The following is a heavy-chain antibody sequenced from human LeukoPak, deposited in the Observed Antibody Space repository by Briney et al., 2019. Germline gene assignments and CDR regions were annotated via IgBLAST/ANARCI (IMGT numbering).Heavy chain of an antibody. D-gene: IGHD1-26*01. CDR1: GFTVSSTY. J-gene: IGHJ4*02. CDR2: TYSGGST. Sequence: GGSLRLSCIASGFTVSSTYMSWVRQAPGKGLEWVSVTYSGGSTYYADSVKGRCTISRDNSKNTLYLQMNSLRGEDTAVYYCASGIRAFDIWGQGTLVTVSS. CDR3: ASGIRAFDI. V-gene: IGHV3-66*01.